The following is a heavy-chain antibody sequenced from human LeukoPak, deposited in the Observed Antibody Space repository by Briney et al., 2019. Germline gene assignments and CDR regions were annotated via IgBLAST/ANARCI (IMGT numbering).Heavy chain of an antibody. Sequence: SETLSLTCAVYGGSFSGYYWSWIRQPPGKGLEWIGEINHSGSTNYNPSLKSRVTISVDTSKNQFSLKLSSVTAADTAVYYCARVGIDYDILTGFDYWGQGTLVTVSS. CDR2: INHSGST. J-gene: IGHJ4*02. V-gene: IGHV4-34*01. CDR1: GGSFSGYY. CDR3: ARVGIDYDILTGFDY. D-gene: IGHD3-9*01.